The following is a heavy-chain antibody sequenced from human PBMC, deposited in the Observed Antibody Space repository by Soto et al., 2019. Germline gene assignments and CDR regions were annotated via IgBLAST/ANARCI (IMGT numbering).Heavy chain of an antibody. J-gene: IGHJ3*01. CDR2: ISGSGGST. Sequence: HPGGSLRLSCAASGFTFSSYAMSWVRQAPGKGLEWVSTISGSGGSTFYADSLKGRFTISRDTSKNTLYLQMNSLRAEDTAVYYCAKVRGSDYYYATRNDGFDFWGQGTMVTVSS. D-gene: IGHD3-22*01. CDR1: GFTFSSYA. CDR3: AKVRGSDYYYATRNDGFDF. V-gene: IGHV3-23*01.